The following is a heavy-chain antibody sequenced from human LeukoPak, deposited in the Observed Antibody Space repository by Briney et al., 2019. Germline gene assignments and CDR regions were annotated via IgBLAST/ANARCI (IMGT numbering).Heavy chain of an antibody. D-gene: IGHD6-13*01. CDR2: ISSSGCST. V-gene: IGHV3-23*01. CDR3: ATYSRGDYYFYYGLDV. CDR1: GFTFSSYA. J-gene: IGHJ6*02. Sequence: GGSLRLSCAASGFTFSSYAMSWVRQAPGKGLEWVSAISSSGCSTYYADSVKGRFTISRDNSKNTLYLQMNSLRAEDTAVYYCATYSRGDYYFYYGLDVWGQGTTVTVTS.